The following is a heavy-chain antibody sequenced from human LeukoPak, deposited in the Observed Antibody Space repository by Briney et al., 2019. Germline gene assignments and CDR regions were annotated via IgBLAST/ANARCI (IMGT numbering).Heavy chain of an antibody. CDR1: GGTFSSYA. Sequence: SVKVSCKASGGTFSSYAISWVRQAPGQGLEWMGGIIPIFGTANYAQKFQGRVTITTDESTSTAYMELSSLRSEDTAVYYCATAGKWELLAGLYDYWGQGTLVTVSS. V-gene: IGHV1-69*05. J-gene: IGHJ4*02. CDR3: ATAGKWELLAGLYDY. D-gene: IGHD1-26*01. CDR2: IIPIFGTA.